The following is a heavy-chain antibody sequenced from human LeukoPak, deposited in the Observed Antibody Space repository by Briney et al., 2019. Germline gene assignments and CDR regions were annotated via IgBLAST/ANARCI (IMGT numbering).Heavy chain of an antibody. Sequence: GGSLRLSCAASGFTFSSYAMSWVRRAPGKGLEWVSTISGSGGSTYYADSVKGRFTISRDNSKNTLYLQMNTLRAEDTAVYYCARDLLILSRESVAFDIWGQGTMVTVSS. V-gene: IGHV3-23*01. CDR2: ISGSGGST. D-gene: IGHD5-24*01. J-gene: IGHJ3*02. CDR1: GFTFSSYA. CDR3: ARDLLILSRESVAFDI.